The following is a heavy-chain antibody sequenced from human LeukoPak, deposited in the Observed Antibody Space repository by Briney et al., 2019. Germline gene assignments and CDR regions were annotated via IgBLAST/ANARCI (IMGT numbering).Heavy chain of an antibody. CDR2: INHSGST. J-gene: IGHJ4*02. Sequence: PSETLSLACAVYGGSFSGYYWSWIRQPPGKGLEWIGEINHSGSTNYNPSLKSRVTISVDTSKNQFSLKLSSVTAADTAVYYCARERVVRGVIDYWGQGTLVTVSS. D-gene: IGHD3-10*01. CDR1: GGSFSGYY. V-gene: IGHV4-34*01. CDR3: ARERVVRGVIDY.